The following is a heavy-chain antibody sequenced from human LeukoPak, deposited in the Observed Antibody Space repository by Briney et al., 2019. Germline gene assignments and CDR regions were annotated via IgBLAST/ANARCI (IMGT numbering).Heavy chain of an antibody. Sequence: TGGSLRLSCAASGFTFSSYSMHWVRQAPGKGLEWVANIKEDGSVQDYVDSVKGRFTISRDNAKISLYLHMNSLRAEDTAVYYCARDGPYYYYGLDVWGQGTTVTVSS. D-gene: IGHD3-16*01. CDR3: ARDGPYYYYGLDV. J-gene: IGHJ6*02. CDR1: GFTFSSYS. V-gene: IGHV3-7*01. CDR2: IKEDGSVQ.